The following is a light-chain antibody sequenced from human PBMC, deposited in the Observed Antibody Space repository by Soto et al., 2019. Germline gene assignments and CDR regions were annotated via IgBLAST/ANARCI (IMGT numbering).Light chain of an antibody. CDR2: AAS. CDR1: QSINNW. V-gene: IGKV1-5*01. CDR3: QQYNNYPLS. Sequence: KSAITLSASVATRVTITCRASQSINNWLAWYQQKPGKAPKFLIYAASNLESGVPSRFSGSASGTEFTLTISSLQPDDFATYYCQQYNNYPLSFGGGTKVDIK. J-gene: IGKJ4*01.